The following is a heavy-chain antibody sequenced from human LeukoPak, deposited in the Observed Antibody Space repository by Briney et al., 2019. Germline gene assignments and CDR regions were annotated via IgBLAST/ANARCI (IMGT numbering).Heavy chain of an antibody. CDR3: AKVFTTLRGLFGY. J-gene: IGHJ4*02. V-gene: IGHV3-30*02. Sequence: GGSLRLSCAASGFTFSSYGMHWVRQAPGKGLEWVAFIRYDGSNKYYADSVKGRFTISRDNSKNTLYLQMNSLRAEDTAVYYCAKVFTTLRGLFGYWGQGTLVTVSS. CDR1: GFTFSSYG. D-gene: IGHD3-16*01. CDR2: IRYDGSNK.